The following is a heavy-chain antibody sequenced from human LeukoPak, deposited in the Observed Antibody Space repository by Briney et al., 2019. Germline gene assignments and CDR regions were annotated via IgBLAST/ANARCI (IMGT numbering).Heavy chain of an antibody. CDR3: ARDLYYDSGRFPGND. CDR2: IFHSGST. Sequence: KPSETLSLTCTVSSGSISSYDWWNWVRQPPGKGLEWIGEIFHSGSTNYNPSLKSRVTISVDKSRNQFSLNLTSVTAADTAVYYCARDLYYDSGRFPGNDWGPGTLVTVSS. D-gene: IGHD3-10*01. J-gene: IGHJ4*02. V-gene: IGHV4-4*02. CDR1: SGSISSYDW.